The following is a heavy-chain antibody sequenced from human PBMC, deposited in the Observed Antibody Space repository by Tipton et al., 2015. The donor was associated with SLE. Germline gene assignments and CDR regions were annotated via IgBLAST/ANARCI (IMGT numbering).Heavy chain of an antibody. CDR2: IYYSGST. V-gene: IGHV4-59*08. CDR3: ARRAAGNFDY. J-gene: IGHJ4*02. Sequence: TLSLTCAVYGGSISTYYWSWIRQPPGKGLEWIGYIYYSGSTNYNPSLKSRVTISVDTSKNQFSLKLSSVTAADTAVDYCARRAAGNFDYWGQGTLVTVSS. D-gene: IGHD6-13*01. CDR1: GGSISTYY.